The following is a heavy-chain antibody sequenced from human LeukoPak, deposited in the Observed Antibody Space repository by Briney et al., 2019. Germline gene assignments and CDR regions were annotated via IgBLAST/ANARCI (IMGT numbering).Heavy chain of an antibody. V-gene: IGHV1-24*01. CDR1: GYTLTELS. Sequence: ASVKVSCKVSGYTLTELSMHWVRQAPGKGLEWMGGFDPEDGETIYAQKFQGRVTMTEVTSTDTAYMELSSLRSEDTAVYYCATRRITMVRGVIIKEYYFDYWGQGTLVTVSS. J-gene: IGHJ4*02. CDR3: ATRRITMVRGVIIKEYYFDY. CDR2: FDPEDGET. D-gene: IGHD3-10*01.